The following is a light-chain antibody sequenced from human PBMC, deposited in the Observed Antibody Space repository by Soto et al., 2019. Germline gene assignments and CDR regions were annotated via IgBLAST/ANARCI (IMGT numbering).Light chain of an antibody. CDR3: HQYGIST. V-gene: IGKV1-5*01. CDR2: DAS. J-gene: IGKJ4*01. CDR1: QSISRW. Sequence: DIQMTQSPSTLSASQGDRVTITCRASQSISRWLAWYQQKPGKAPNLLIYDASSLESGVPSRFSGSGSVTEFTLTISRLEPDDFAVYYWHQYGISTFGGGTKVDIK.